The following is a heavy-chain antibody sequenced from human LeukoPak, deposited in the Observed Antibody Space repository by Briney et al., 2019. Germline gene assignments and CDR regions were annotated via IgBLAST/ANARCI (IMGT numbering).Heavy chain of an antibody. V-gene: IGHV4-39*07. CDR1: GGSISSSSYY. CDR2: IYHSGST. CDR3: AREGDFWSGYNY. D-gene: IGHD3-3*01. J-gene: IGHJ4*02. Sequence: SETLSLTCTVSGGSISSSSYYWGWIRQPPGKGLEWIGYIYHSGSTYYNPSLKSRVTISVDRSKNQFSLKLSSVTAADTAVYYCAREGDFWSGYNYWGQGTLVTVSS.